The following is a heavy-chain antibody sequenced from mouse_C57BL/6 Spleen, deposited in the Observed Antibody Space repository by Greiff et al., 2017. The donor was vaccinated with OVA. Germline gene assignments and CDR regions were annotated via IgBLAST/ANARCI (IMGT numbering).Heavy chain of an antibody. Sequence: EVQLQQSGPELVKPGASVKISCKASGYTFTDYYMNWVKQSHGKSLEWIGDINPNNGGTSYNQKFKGKATLTVDKSSSTAYMELRSLTSEDSAVYYCARGIYYGNYEDYWGQGTTLTVSS. CDR2: INPNNGGT. CDR3: ARGIYYGNYEDY. J-gene: IGHJ2*01. V-gene: IGHV1-26*01. D-gene: IGHD2-1*01. CDR1: GYTFTDYY.